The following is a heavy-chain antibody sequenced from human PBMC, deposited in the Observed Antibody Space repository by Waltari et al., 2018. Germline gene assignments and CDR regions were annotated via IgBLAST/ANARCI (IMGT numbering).Heavy chain of an antibody. Sequence: VQLKQWGAGLLKPSETMSLTCAVSGGYFSGYYWSWIRQPPGKGLEWIGEINHRGSPNYDPALNGRVTITVDTSKNQFSLKLSSVTAADTAVYYCARGLIQLWLGDAFDIWGQGTMVTVSS. CDR1: GGYFSGYY. J-gene: IGHJ3*02. CDR3: ARGLIQLWLGDAFDI. CDR2: INHRGSP. D-gene: IGHD5-18*01. V-gene: IGHV4-34*01.